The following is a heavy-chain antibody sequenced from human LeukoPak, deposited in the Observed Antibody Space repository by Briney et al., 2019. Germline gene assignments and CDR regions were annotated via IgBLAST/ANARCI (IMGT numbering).Heavy chain of an antibody. J-gene: IGHJ4*02. CDR1: GFTFSSYC. D-gene: IGHD6-13*01. Sequence: GGSLRLSCAASGFTFSSYCMHWVRQAPGKGLVWVSRINSDGSGTSSADAVKGLITISRDNAKNTLYLQMNSLRAEDTAVYYCERDGTGYSSSWDFDYWGQGTLVSVSS. CDR3: ERDGTGYSSSWDFDY. CDR2: INSDGSGT. V-gene: IGHV3-74*01.